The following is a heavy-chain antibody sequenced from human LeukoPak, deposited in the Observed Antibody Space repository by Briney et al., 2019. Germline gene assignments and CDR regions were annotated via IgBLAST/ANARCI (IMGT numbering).Heavy chain of an antibody. J-gene: IGHJ5*02. CDR1: GFTFSSYS. Sequence: GGSLRLSCAASGFTFSSYSMNWVRQAPGKGLEWVSSISSSSSYIYYADSVKGRFTISRDNAKNSLYLQMNSLRVEDTAVYYCARLGLEVGGPNWFDPWGQGTLVTVSS. CDR3: ARLGLEVGGPNWFDP. D-gene: IGHD1-1*01. CDR2: ISSSSSYI. V-gene: IGHV3-21*01.